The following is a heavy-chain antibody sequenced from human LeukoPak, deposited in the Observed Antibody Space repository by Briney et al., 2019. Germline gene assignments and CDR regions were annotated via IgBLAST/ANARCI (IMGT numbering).Heavy chain of an antibody. CDR1: GGTFSSYA. J-gene: IGHJ6*02. V-gene: IGHV1-69*13. CDR2: IIPIFGTA. CDR3: ARDRTSYSGYDFYYYGMDV. D-gene: IGHD5-12*01. Sequence: SVTVSCTASGGTFSSYAISWVRQAPGQGLEWMGGIIPIFGTANYAQKFQGRVTITADESTSTAYMELSSLRSEDTAVYYCARDRTSYSGYDFYYYGMDVWGQGTTVTVSS.